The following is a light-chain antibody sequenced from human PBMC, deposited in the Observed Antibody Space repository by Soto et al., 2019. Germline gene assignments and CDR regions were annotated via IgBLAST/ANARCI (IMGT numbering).Light chain of an antibody. J-gene: IGKJ5*01. CDR2: DAS. CDR3: QQRSNWPPVIA. V-gene: IGKV3-11*01. Sequence: PGERVTLSCRASQSVSSSYLTWYQQKPGQAPRLLINDASNRATGVPARFSGSGSGTDFTLTISSLEPEDFAVYYCQQRSNWPPVIAFGQGTRLE. CDR1: QSVSSSY.